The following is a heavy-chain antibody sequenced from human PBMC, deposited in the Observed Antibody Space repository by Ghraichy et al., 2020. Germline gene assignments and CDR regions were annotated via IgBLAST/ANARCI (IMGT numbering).Heavy chain of an antibody. CDR3: TFAPSGYPWLIDC. J-gene: IGHJ4*02. Sequence: GGSLRLSCAASGSTFSSHAMSWVRQAPGKGLEWVSGISDSGDGTYYADSVKGRYTISRDNSKNTLYLQMNSLRAEDTALYYCTFAPSGYPWLIDCWGQGTLVTVSS. CDR2: ISDSGDGT. D-gene: IGHD3-22*01. CDR1: GSTFSSHA. V-gene: IGHV3-23*01.